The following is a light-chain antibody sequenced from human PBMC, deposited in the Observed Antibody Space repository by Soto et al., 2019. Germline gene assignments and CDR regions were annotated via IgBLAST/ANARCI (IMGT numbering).Light chain of an antibody. CDR1: QSVSSN. CDR3: QHYNNLPLT. V-gene: IGKV3-15*01. J-gene: IGKJ4*01. CDR2: GAS. Sequence: EIVLTQSPATLSVSPGERATLSCRASQSVSSNLAWYQQKPGQAPRLLIYGASSRAPGIPARFSGSGSGTEFPPTISRLQSEDFAVCYCQHYNNLPLTFGGGAKVELK.